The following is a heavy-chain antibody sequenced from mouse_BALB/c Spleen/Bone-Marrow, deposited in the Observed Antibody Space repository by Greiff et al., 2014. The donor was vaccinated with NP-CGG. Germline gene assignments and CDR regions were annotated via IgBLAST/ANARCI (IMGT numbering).Heavy chain of an antibody. CDR2: ISSGSNII. V-gene: IGHV5-17*02. J-gene: IGHJ2*01. Sequence: EVKVEESGGGLVQPGGSRKLSCAASGFTFSSFAMHWIRQAPEKGLEWVAFISSGSNIIHYADTVKGRFTISRDNPKSTLFLQMTSLRSEDTAMYYCGRGDYWGQGTTLTVSS. CDR3: GRGDY. CDR1: GFTFSSFA.